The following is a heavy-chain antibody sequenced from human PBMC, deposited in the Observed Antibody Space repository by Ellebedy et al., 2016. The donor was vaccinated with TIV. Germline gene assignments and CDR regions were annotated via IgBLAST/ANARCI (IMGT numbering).Heavy chain of an antibody. CDR2: IIPIFGTA. D-gene: IGHD6-13*01. V-gene: IGHV1-69*13. J-gene: IGHJ5*02. Sequence: ASVKVSCKASGGTFSSYAISWVRQAPGQGLEWMGGIIPIFGTANYAQKFQGRVTITADESTSTAYMELSSLRSEDTAVYYCARYFGGSSWYFGFDPWGQGTLVTVSS. CDR3: ARYFGGSSWYFGFDP. CDR1: GGTFSSYA.